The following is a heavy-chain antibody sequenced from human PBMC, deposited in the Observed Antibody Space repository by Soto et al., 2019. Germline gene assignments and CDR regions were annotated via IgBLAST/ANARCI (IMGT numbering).Heavy chain of an antibody. J-gene: IGHJ4*01. V-gene: IGHV1-18*01. CDR2: ISAYNGNT. Sequence: QVQLVQSGAEVKKPGASVKVSCKASGYTFTSYGISWVRQAPGQGLEWMGWISAYNGNTNYAQKLQGRVTMTTDTSTGTADMELRRLRSDDTAVYYCARVPVAGSNGRYYFDYWGHGTLVTVSS. D-gene: IGHD6-19*01. CDR1: GYTFTSYG. CDR3: ARVPVAGSNGRYYFDY.